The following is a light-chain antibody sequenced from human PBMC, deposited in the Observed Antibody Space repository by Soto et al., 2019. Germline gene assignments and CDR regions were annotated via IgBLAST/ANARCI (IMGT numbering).Light chain of an antibody. V-gene: IGKV2-24*01. J-gene: IGKJ4*01. Sequence: DVVVTQTPRSAPVTLGQPASISCKTSRSLVHSDGNTYLNWLQQRPGQPPRLLIYKISTRFSGVPDRFSGSGAETDFTLRISRVEAEDVGLYYCMQSSYFPPTFGGGTKLEIE. CDR2: KIS. CDR3: MQSSYFPPT. CDR1: RSLVHSDGNTY.